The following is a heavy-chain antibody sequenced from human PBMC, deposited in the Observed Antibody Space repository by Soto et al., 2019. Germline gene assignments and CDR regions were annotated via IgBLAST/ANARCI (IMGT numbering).Heavy chain of an antibody. V-gene: IGHV3-21*01. D-gene: IGHD3-22*01. CDR2: ISSSSSYI. CDR1: GFTFSSYS. Sequence: GGSLRLSCAASGFTFSSYSMNWVRQAPGKGLEWVSSISSSSSYIYYADSVKGRFTISRDNAKNSLYLQMNSLRAEDTAVYYCARDLNPYYYDSSGLGGIWGQGTMVTVSS. CDR3: ARDLNPYYYDSSGLGGI. J-gene: IGHJ3*02.